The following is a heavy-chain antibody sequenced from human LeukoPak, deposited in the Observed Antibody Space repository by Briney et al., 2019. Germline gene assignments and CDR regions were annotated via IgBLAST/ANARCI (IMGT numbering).Heavy chain of an antibody. J-gene: IGHJ4*02. V-gene: IGHV3-7*04. Sequence: PGGSLRLSCAASGFTFSSYWMSWVRQAPGKGLEWVANIKQDGSEKHYRDSVKGRFTISRDNAKNSLYLQMNSLRVEDTAVYYCGREVQAGATSLDYWGQGTLVTVSS. CDR2: IKQDGSEK. CDR3: GREVQAGATSLDY. D-gene: IGHD1-26*01. CDR1: GFTFSSYW.